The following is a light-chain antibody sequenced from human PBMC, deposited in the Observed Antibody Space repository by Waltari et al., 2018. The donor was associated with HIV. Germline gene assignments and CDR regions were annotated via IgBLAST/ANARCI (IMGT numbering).Light chain of an antibody. CDR3: QHADSFPFT. J-gene: IGKJ3*01. CDR2: FAS. V-gene: IGKV1-12*01. Sequence: DIQMTQSPSSVSASVGDRVTITCRASEDISRWLAWYQQKPGKAPKLLIYFASRLQSGVPSRFSGSGFGTEFTLTISNLQPEDFASYYCQHADSFPFTFGPGTTVDMK. CDR1: EDISRW.